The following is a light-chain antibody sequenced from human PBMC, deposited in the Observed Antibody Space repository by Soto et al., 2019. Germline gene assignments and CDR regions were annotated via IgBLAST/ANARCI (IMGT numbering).Light chain of an antibody. Sequence: DIQLTQSPSSLSASVGDRVTITCQASHDISNYLNWYHQKSGEAPKLLIYDASNLETGVPSRFSGSATGTDFTFTISNLQPEYIGTYYCQQYDNLPLTFGPGTKVDIK. CDR2: DAS. J-gene: IGKJ3*01. CDR3: QQYDNLPLT. V-gene: IGKV1-33*01. CDR1: HDISNY.